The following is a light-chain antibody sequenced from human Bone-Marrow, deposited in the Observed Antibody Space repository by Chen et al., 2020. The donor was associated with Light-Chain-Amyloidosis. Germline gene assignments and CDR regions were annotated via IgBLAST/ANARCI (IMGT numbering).Light chain of an antibody. CDR2: DDG. Sequence: SYVLTQPSSVSVAPGQTATIACGGNNIGSTSVHWYQQTQGQAPLLVVYDDGDRPSGIPARLSGSNSGNTATLTISRVEAGDEADYYCQVWDRSSDRPVFGGGTKLTVL. CDR1: NIGSTS. V-gene: IGLV3-21*02. CDR3: QVWDRSSDRPV. J-gene: IGLJ3*02.